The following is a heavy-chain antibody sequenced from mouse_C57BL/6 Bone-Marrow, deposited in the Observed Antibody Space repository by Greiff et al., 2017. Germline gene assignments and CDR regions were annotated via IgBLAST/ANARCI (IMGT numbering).Heavy chain of an antibody. CDR1: GYTFTSYW. CDR2: IHPNSGST. V-gene: IGHV1-64*01. J-gene: IGHJ4*01. D-gene: IGHD1-1*01. Sequence: QVQLQQPGAELVKPGASVKLSCKASGYTFTSYWMHWVKQRPGQGLEWIGMIHPNSGSTNYNEKFKSKATLTVDKSSSTAYMQLRSLTSEDSAVYYCAREVLRVAMDYWGQGTSITVSS. CDR3: AREVLRVAMDY.